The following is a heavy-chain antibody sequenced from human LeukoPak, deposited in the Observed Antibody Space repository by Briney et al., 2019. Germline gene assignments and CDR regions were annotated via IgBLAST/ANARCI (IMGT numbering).Heavy chain of an antibody. CDR1: GGSISSYY. D-gene: IGHD3-10*01. Sequence: PSETLSLTCTVSGGSISSYYWSWIRQPAGKGLEWIGRIYTSGSTNYNPSLKSRVTMSVDTSKNQFSLKLSSVTAADTAVYYCARESPASDGSGSYYFYYYYGMDVWGQGTTVTVSS. CDR3: ARESPASDGSGSYYFYYYYGMDV. V-gene: IGHV4-4*07. CDR2: IYTSGST. J-gene: IGHJ6*02.